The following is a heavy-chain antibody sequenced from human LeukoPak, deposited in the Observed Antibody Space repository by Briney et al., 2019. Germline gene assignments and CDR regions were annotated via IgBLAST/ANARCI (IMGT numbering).Heavy chain of an antibody. V-gene: IGHV4-59*08. CDR1: GGSINSYY. CDR2: IYYSGTT. J-gene: IGHJ3*02. Sequence: PSGTLSLTCAVFGGSINSYYWSWIRQPPGKGLEWIGHIYYSGTTNYNPSFKSRVTISVDTSKNQFSLKLSSVTAADTAIYYCVRQPSATAAFDIWGQGTMVTVSS. D-gene: IGHD2-2*01. CDR3: VRQPSATAAFDI.